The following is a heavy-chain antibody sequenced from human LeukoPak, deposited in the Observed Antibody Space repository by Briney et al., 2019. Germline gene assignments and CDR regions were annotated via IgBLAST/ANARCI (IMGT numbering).Heavy chain of an antibody. V-gene: IGHV3-43*01. CDR3: AKPYSSGWYSVVFRPSAIDY. Sequence: GGPLRLSCAASGFTFDDYTMPWVRQAPGRGLEWVSLISWDGGSTYYADSVKGRFTISRDNSKNSLYLQMNSLRAEDTAVYYCAKPYSSGWYSVVFRPSAIDYWGQGTLVTVSS. J-gene: IGHJ4*02. CDR1: GFTFDDYT. D-gene: IGHD6-19*01. CDR2: ISWDGGST.